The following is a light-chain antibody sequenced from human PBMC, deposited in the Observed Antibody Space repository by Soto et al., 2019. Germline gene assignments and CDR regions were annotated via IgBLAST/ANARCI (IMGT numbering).Light chain of an antibody. CDR3: QQRSSWPRIT. Sequence: EIVLTQSTGTLSLSPGERATLSCRASQSVRSYLAWYQQKPGQAPRLLIYDASNRAPGIPARFSGSGSGTDFTLTISSLEPDDFAVYYCQQRSSWPRITFGQGTRLEIK. V-gene: IGKV3-11*01. J-gene: IGKJ5*01. CDR2: DAS. CDR1: QSVRSY.